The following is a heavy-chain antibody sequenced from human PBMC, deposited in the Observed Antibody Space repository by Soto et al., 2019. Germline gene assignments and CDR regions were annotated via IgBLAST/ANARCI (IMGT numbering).Heavy chain of an antibody. D-gene: IGHD1-26*01. V-gene: IGHV2-70*01. J-gene: IGHJ6*02. CDR2: IDWDDDK. CDR3: ARIVERVGATRGYYYGMDV. Sequence: SGPTLVNPTQTLTLTCTFSGFSLSTSGMCVSWIRQPPGKALEWLALIDWDDDKYYSTSLKTRLTISKDTSKNQVVLTMTNMDPVDTATYYWARIVERVGATRGYYYGMDVWGQGTTVTVSS. CDR1: GFSLSTSGMC.